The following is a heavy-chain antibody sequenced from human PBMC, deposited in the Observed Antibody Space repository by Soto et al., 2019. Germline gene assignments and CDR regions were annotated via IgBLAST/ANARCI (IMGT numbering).Heavy chain of an antibody. D-gene: IGHD6-13*01. Sequence: QVQLVESGGGVVQPGRSLRLSCAASGFTFSRYGMHWVRQPPGKGLEWVAVIWYGGSNKYYADSVKGRFTISRDNAKNTLYLQMNSLRAEDTAVYYCARPMNCIAGFFDYWGQGTLVIVSS. CDR1: GFTFSRYG. J-gene: IGHJ4*02. V-gene: IGHV3-33*01. CDR2: IWYGGSNK. CDR3: ARPMNCIAGFFDY.